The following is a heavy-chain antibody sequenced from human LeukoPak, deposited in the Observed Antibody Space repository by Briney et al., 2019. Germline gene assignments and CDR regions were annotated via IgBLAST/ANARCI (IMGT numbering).Heavy chain of an antibody. CDR2: IYHSGST. J-gene: IGHJ4*02. CDR3: ARLDYGGNGYDY. D-gene: IGHD4-23*01. Sequence: SSETLSLTCAVSGYSISSGYYWGWIRQPPGQGLEWIGSIYHSGSTYYNPSLKSRVTISVDTFKNQFSLKLSSVTAADTAVYYCARLDYGGNGYDYWGQGTLVTVSS. CDR1: GYSISSGYY. V-gene: IGHV4-38-2*01.